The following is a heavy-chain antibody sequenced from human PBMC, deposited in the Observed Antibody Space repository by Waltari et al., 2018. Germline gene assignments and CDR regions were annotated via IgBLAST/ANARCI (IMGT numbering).Heavy chain of an antibody. Sequence: QVQLQQWGAGLLKPSETLSLTCAVYGGSFSGYYWSWIRQPPGKGLEWIGEINHSGSTNYNPSLKSRVTISVDTSKNQFSLKLSSGTAADTAVYYCARALEVDFGVDNNWFDPWGQGTLVTVSS. CDR1: GGSFSGYY. CDR2: INHSGST. CDR3: ARALEVDFGVDNNWFDP. D-gene: IGHD3-3*01. V-gene: IGHV4-34*01. J-gene: IGHJ5*02.